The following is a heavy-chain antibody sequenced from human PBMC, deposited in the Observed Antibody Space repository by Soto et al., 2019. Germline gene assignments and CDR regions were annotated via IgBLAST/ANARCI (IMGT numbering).Heavy chain of an antibody. D-gene: IGHD2-8*01. CDR3: AIYVYFTRPGCNVGLFAS. V-gene: IGHV4-31*02. CDR2: ISNSGRT. CDR1: GDSLNRGLNY. Sequence: TLSLTCTVSGDSLNRGLNYWTLIRQHPRTGLEWIGYISNSGRTYYNPSLKSRLTISLDTSENQFSLELTSLTAADTAIYYCAIYVYFTRPGCNVGLFASWCPGTPVIGSS. J-gene: IGHJ5*01.